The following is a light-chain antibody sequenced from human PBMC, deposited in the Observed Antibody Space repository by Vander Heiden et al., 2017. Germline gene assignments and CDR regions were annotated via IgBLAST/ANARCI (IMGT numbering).Light chain of an antibody. J-gene: IGLJ3*02. V-gene: IGLV1-44*01. CDR3: AAWDDSMNGSLV. CDR1: SSNIGSNT. CDR2: INN. Sequence: QSVLTQPPSASGTPGQRVTIPCSGSSSNIGSNTVNWYQQLPGTAPKLLIYINNQRPSGVPDRFSVSKSGTANSLAISGLQSEDEADYYCAAWDDSMNGSLVFGGGTKLTVL.